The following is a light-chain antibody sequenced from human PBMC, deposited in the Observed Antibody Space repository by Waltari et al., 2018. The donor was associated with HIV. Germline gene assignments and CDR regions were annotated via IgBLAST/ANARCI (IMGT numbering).Light chain of an antibody. CDR3: SSYAPTNKFYVL. Sequence: QSALTQPPSASGSPGQSVPMSCTGTSSDIGGYNYVSWYQQHPGKAPKLSMTEVTKRPSGVPDRFSGSKSGNTASLTVSGLQAEDEAHYYCSSYAPTNKFYVLFGGGTTLTVL. V-gene: IGLV2-8*01. CDR1: SSDIGGYNY. J-gene: IGLJ2*01. CDR2: EVT.